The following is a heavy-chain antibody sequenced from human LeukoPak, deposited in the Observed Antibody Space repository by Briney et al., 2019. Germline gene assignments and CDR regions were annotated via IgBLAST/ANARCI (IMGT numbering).Heavy chain of an antibody. CDR3: ARAYGSGSYWFDY. V-gene: IGHV3-11*04. D-gene: IGHD3-10*01. Sequence: GGSLRLSCAASGFTFSDYYMSWIRQAPGKGLEWISYISTSGSNIHYADSVKGRFTISRDNAENSVYLQMNRLRDEDTAIYYCARAYGSGSYWFDYWGQGTLVTVSS. CDR2: ISTSGSNI. CDR1: GFTFSDYY. J-gene: IGHJ4*02.